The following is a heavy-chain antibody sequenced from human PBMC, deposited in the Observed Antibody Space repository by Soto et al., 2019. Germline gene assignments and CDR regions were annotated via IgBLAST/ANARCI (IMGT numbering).Heavy chain of an antibody. V-gene: IGHV2-5*02. J-gene: IGHJ5*02. Sequence: QITLKESGPTLVKPTQTLTLTCAFSGFSLSTSGVGVGWIRQPPGKALEWLAFIYWDVDKRYSPSLKTRLIMFKDTTKNQVVLIMTNMDPVDTATYYCAYRQEYRGSWDSGWLDPWGQGTLVTVSS. CDR3: AYRQEYRGSWDSGWLDP. CDR1: GFSLSTSGVG. D-gene: IGHD6-6*01. CDR2: IYWDVDK.